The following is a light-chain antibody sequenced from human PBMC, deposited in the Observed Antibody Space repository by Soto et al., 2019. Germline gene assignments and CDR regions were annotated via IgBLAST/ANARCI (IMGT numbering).Light chain of an antibody. CDR2: DAS. J-gene: IGKJ2*01. CDR3: HQYYSYPYT. CDR1: QSISSW. Sequence: DIQMTQSPSTLSASVGDRVTITCRASQSISSWLAWYQQKPVKAPKLLIYDASTLESGVPSRFCGSGSGTELPLTISSLQPDDFATDYFHQYYSYPYTLGQGTKLEIK. V-gene: IGKV1-5*01.